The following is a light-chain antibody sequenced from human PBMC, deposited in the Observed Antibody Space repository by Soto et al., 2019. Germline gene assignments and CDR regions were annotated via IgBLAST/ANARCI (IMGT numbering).Light chain of an antibody. Sequence: QSVLTQPPSVSGAPGQRVTISCTGNSSNIGAGYGVHWYQQLPGRAPKLLMYGDSNRPSGVPDRFSGSKSGTSASLAITGLQAEDEADYYCQSYDRSLSGLYVFGTGTKVTVL. V-gene: IGLV1-40*01. CDR3: QSYDRSLSGLYV. CDR2: GDS. J-gene: IGLJ1*01. CDR1: SSNIGAGYG.